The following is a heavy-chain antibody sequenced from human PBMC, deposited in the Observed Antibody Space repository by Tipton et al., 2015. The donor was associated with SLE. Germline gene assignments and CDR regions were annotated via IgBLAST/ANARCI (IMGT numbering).Heavy chain of an antibody. Sequence: SLRLSCEVSGFTINSSYMSWVRQAPGKGLEWVASIGGSGGRTNYANSVKGRFTISRDNSKNTLHLQMDSLRAEDTAVYYCARDPGWLPNYFDYWGQGTLVTVSS. CDR2: IGGSGGRT. J-gene: IGHJ4*02. CDR1: GFTINSSY. CDR3: ARDPGWLPNYFDY. D-gene: IGHD3-22*01. V-gene: IGHV3-23*01.